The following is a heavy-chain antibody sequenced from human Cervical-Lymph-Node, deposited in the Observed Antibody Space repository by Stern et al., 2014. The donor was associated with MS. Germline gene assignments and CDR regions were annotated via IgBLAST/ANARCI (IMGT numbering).Heavy chain of an antibody. CDR1: GFTFSSYS. D-gene: IGHD3-22*01. V-gene: IGHV3-21*01. CDR2: ISSDSYYI. CDR3: ARSMGMIVVLLGYRGMDV. Sequence: EVQLVESGGGLVKPGGSLRLSCAASGFTFSSYSMDWVRQAPGKGLEWVASISSDSYYIYYADSVKGRFTISRDNAKDSVHLQMNSLRAEDTALYYCARSMGMIVVLLGYRGMDVWGQGTTVTVSS. J-gene: IGHJ6*02.